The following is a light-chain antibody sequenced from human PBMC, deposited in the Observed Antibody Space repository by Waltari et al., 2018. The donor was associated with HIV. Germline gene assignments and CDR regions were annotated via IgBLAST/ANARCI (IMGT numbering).Light chain of an antibody. J-gene: IGLJ2*01. V-gene: IGLV2-23*02. CDR1: SRNVGSYNL. CDR2: EVS. CDR3: CSYTGSNPFLL. Sequence: QSALTKPASVSGSPGQSIAISCTGTSRNVGSYNLVSWYQKNPGRAPKVMIYEVSKRPSGVSNRFSGSKSGNPASLTISGLQAEDEADYYCCSYTGSNPFLLFGGGTKLTVL.